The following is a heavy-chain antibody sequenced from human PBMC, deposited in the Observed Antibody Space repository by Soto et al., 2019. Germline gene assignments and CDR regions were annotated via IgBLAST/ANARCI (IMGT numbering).Heavy chain of an antibody. V-gene: IGHV4-4*07. CDR1: GGSISDYY. CDR3: ARERSGGSCYYDY. Sequence: PSETLSLTCSVSGGSISDYYWSWIRQPAGKGLEWIGRISTSGTTNYNPSLKSRVAMSVDPSKSQLSLKLDSVTAADTAVYYCARERSGGSCYYDYWGQGTLVTVSS. J-gene: IGHJ4*02. CDR2: ISTSGTT. D-gene: IGHD2-15*01.